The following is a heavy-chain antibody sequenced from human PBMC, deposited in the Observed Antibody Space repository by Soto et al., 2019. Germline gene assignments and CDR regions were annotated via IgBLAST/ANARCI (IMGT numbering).Heavy chain of an antibody. J-gene: IGHJ6*02. CDR2: IYYSGST. CDR3: ARISYDYVWGSYRLDRYYYYGMDV. CDR1: SGSTSSYY. D-gene: IGHD3-16*02. Sequence: SETLSLTCTVSSGSTSSYYWSWIRQPPGKGLEWIGYIYYSGSTNYNPSLKSRVTISVDTSKNQFSLKLSSVTAADTAVYYCARISYDYVWGSYRLDRYYYYGMDVWGQGTTVTVSS. V-gene: IGHV4-59*01.